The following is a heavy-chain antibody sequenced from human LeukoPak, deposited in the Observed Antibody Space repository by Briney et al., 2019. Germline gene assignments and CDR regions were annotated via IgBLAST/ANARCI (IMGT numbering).Heavy chain of an antibody. J-gene: IGHJ4*02. CDR2: ISDSGSTI. CDR3: AREREMAIDY. V-gene: IGHV3-48*04. D-gene: IGHD5-24*01. Sequence: GGSLRLSCTASGFTFNSYSINWVRQAPGKGLEWVSYISDSGSTIYYADSVKGRFTISRDNAKNSLYLQMNSLRAEDTAVYYCAREREMAIDYWGQGTLVTVSS. CDR1: GFTFNSYS.